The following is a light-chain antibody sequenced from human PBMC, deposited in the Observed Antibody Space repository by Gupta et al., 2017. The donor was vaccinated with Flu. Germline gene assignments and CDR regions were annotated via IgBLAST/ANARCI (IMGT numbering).Light chain of an antibody. CDR2: EFT. CDR1: SSDVAHYNL. J-gene: IGLJ1*01. CDR3: CAYAGSTTYFV. V-gene: IGLV2-23*02. Sequence: QSALTQPASVSGSPGQSITISCAGTSSDVAHYNLVSWYQQHPGKAPKVMIYEFTKRPSGVSNRFSGSKSGSTASLTISGLQAEDESAYYCCAYAGSTTYFVFGPGTKVTVL.